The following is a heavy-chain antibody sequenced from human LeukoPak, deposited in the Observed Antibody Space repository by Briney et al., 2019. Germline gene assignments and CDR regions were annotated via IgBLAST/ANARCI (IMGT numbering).Heavy chain of an antibody. V-gene: IGHV4-59*01. D-gene: IGHD1-26*01. Sequence: SETLSLTCTVSGGSMSSYYWSWIRQPPGKGLEWIGYIYYSGSTNYNPSLKSRVTISVDTSKNQFSLKLSSVTAADTAVYYCARSELLPDRFDPWGQGTLVTVSS. CDR1: GGSMSSYY. CDR3: ARSELLPDRFDP. CDR2: IYYSGST. J-gene: IGHJ5*02.